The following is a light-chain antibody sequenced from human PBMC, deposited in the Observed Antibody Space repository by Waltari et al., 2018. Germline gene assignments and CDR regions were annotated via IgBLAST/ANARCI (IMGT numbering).Light chain of an antibody. CDR3: QHYNKWPPWT. CDR1: QSVNDN. V-gene: IGKV3-15*01. CDR2: GPS. J-gene: IGKJ1*01. Sequence: EIVMTQSPDTLSVSPGESATLSCRASQSVNDNLAWYQQKPGQAPRLLIYGPSTRATGIPARFSGSGSGTEFTLTISSLQSEDFAVYYCQHYNKWPPWTFGQGTKVEIK.